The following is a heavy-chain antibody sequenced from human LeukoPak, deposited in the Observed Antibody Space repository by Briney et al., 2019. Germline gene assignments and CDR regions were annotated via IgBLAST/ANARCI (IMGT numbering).Heavy chain of an antibody. CDR2: MNPNSGNT. V-gene: IGHV1-8*03. CDR1: GGTFSSYA. D-gene: IGHD2-21*01. J-gene: IGHJ5*02. CDR3: ATSYCGGDCYLGNWFDP. Sequence: GSSVKVSCKASGGTFSSYAISWVRQAPGQGLEWMGWMNPNSGNTGYAQKFQGRVTITRNTSISTAYMELSSLRSEDTAVYYCATSYCGGDCYLGNWFDPWGQGTLVTVSS.